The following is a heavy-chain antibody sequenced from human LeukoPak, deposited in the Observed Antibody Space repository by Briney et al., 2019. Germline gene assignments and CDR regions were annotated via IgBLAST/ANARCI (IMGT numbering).Heavy chain of an antibody. CDR3: AREGYSDTSGFYY. CDR1: GFTFSRYW. CDR2: ITGDGSFT. V-gene: IGHV3-74*01. J-gene: IGHJ4*02. D-gene: IGHD3-22*01. Sequence: GGSLRLSCAASGFTFSRYWMHWVRQAPGKGLMWVSRITGDGSFTDYADSVKGRFTISRDNAKNTLYLHINSLRVEDTAVYYCAREGYSDTSGFYYWGQGTLVTVSS.